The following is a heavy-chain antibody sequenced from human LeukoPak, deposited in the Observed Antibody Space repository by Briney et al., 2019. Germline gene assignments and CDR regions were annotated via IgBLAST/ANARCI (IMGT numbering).Heavy chain of an antibody. Sequence: GGSLRLSCAVSGFTFSNYGMSWVRQAPGKGLEWVSVISSSGDSTYYADSVKGRFTISRDNSKNTLYLQMNGLRAEDTAIYYCAKGDQGPVAYYDFWSGYSTGGIDYWGQGTLVTVSS. CDR3: AKGDQGPVAYYDFWSGYSTGGIDY. D-gene: IGHD3-3*01. V-gene: IGHV3-23*01. CDR2: ISSSGDST. CDR1: GFTFSNYG. J-gene: IGHJ4*02.